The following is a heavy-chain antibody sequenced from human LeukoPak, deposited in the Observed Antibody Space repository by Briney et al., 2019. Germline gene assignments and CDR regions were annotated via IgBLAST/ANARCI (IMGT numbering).Heavy chain of an antibody. CDR2: IYPGDSDT. CDR1: GYSFTSYW. Sequence: GESLKISCKGSGYSFTSYWIGWVRKMPGKGLEWMGIIYPGDSDTRYSPSFQGQVTISADKSISTAYLQWSSLKASDTAMYYCARRWPRGYSYGYPDYWGQGTLVTVSS. D-gene: IGHD5-18*01. V-gene: IGHV5-51*01. J-gene: IGHJ4*02. CDR3: ARRWPRGYSYGYPDY.